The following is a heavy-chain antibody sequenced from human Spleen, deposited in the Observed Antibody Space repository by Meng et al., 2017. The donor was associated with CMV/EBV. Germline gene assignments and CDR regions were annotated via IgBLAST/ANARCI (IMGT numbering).Heavy chain of an antibody. CDR3: AREGGVGTTRKFDS. D-gene: IGHD3-16*01. J-gene: IGHJ5*01. Sequence: SSVQVSCKASGGTFSSFGISWVRQAPGQGLEWMGGIIPIFGTTHHAQKFKGRVTITKDESTSTAYMELSSLRSEDTAVYYCAREGGVGTTRKFDSWGQGTLVTVSS. V-gene: IGHV1-69*05. CDR1: GGTFSSFG. CDR2: IIPIFGTT.